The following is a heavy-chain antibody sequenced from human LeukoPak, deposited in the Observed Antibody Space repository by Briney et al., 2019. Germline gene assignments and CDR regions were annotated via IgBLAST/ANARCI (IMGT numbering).Heavy chain of an antibody. D-gene: IGHD3-22*01. CDR2: SRDKGNSYTT. CDR3: TRDGAGYYDGGSDY. V-gene: IGHV3-72*01. J-gene: IGHJ4*02. Sequence: GGSLRLSCAASGFTFSDHYIDWVRQAPGKGLEWVGRSRDKGNSYTTAYAASVRGRFTISRDDSKNSLYLQMNSLKTEDSAVYYCTRDGAGYYDGGSDYWGQGTLVTVSS. CDR1: GFTFSDHY.